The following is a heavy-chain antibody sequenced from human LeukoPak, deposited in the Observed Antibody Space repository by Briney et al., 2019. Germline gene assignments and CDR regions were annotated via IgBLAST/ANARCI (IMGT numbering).Heavy chain of an antibody. V-gene: IGHV3-11*01. CDR1: GFTFSDYY. J-gene: IGHJ4*02. CDR3: AKDLDYGGNSGLDY. CDR2: ISSSGTTI. Sequence: GGSLRLSCAASGFTFSDYYMSWIRQAPGKGLEWLSYISSSGTTIYYADSVKGRFTISRDNAKNPLYLQMNSLRAEDMALYYCAKDLDYGGNSGLDYWGQGTLVTVSS. D-gene: IGHD4-23*01.